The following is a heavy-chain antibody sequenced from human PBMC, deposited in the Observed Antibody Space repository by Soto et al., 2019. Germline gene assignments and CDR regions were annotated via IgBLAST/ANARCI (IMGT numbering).Heavy chain of an antibody. CDR1: GFTFSDYY. Sequence: QVQLVESGGGLVKPGGSLRLSCAASGFTFSDYYMSWIRQAPGKGLEWVSYISSSGNTIYYADSVKGRFTISRDSAKNPVNLQMNSLRAEDRAVYYVGENVDTLDYWGQAPWSPSPQ. CDR3: GENVDTLDY. D-gene: IGHD5-18*01. J-gene: IGHJ4*01. V-gene: IGHV3-11*01. CDR2: ISSSGNTI.